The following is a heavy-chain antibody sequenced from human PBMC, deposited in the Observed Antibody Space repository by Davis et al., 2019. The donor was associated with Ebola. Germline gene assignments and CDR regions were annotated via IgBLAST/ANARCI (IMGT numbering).Heavy chain of an antibody. V-gene: IGHV3-21*01. D-gene: IGHD2-15*01. CDR1: GFTFSTYS. CDR3: AAADIVVVVDGTSYPHAFDT. CDR2: ISSDSDYI. J-gene: IGHJ3*02. Sequence: GESLKISCAASGFTFSTYSMSWVRQAPGKGLEWVSSISSDSDYIYYADSMKGRFTISRDNAKNSLFLQMNSLRAEDTAVYYCAAADIVVVVDGTSYPHAFDTWGQGTVVTVSS.